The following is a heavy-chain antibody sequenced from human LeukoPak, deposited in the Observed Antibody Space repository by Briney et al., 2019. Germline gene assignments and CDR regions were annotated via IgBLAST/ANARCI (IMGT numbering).Heavy chain of an antibody. CDR1: GGSFSGHY. CDR3: ARGPYCTNGVCYGYYMDV. Sequence: SETLSLTCAVYGGSFSGHYWNWIRQPPGKGLEWIGEINLSGNTHYNPALKSRVNILVDTYKNQFSLRLSSVTAADTAVYYCARGPYCTNGVCYGYYMDVWGRGTPVTVSS. V-gene: IGHV4-34*01. CDR2: INLSGNT. D-gene: IGHD2-8*01. J-gene: IGHJ6*03.